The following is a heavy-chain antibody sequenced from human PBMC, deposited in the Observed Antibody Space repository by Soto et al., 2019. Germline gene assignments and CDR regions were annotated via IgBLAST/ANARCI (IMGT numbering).Heavy chain of an antibody. Sequence: QVQLQESGPRLVKPSQTLSLTCTVSGGSISSGGYYWSWIRQHPGKGLEWIGYISYSANTYYNPHLRSRVTISLDMSKSHFSLNLNSVTAADTATYYCARAVPGFYGMDVWGQGTTVAVSS. CDR3: ARAVPGFYGMDV. CDR2: ISYSANT. CDR1: GGSISSGGYY. V-gene: IGHV4-31*03. J-gene: IGHJ6*02. D-gene: IGHD3-10*01.